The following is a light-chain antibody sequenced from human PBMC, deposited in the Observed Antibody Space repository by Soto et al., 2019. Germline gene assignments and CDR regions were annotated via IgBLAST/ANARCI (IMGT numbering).Light chain of an antibody. Sequence: QSVLTQPPSVSGAPGQRVTISCTGSSSNIGAGYDVHWYQQLPGTAPKLLIYGNSNRPSGVPDRFSGSKSGTSASLAITGLQAEDEADYYCQSYDSSSGDYVFGTGTKVTVL. V-gene: IGLV1-40*01. CDR1: SSNIGAGYD. CDR3: QSYDSSSGDYV. CDR2: GNS. J-gene: IGLJ1*01.